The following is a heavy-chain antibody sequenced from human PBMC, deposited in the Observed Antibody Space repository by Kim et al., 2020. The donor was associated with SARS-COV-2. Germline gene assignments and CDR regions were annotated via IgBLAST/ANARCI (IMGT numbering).Heavy chain of an antibody. CDR1: GGSFSGYY. CDR3: ACVYDILTGYPFDY. D-gene: IGHD3-9*01. J-gene: IGHJ4*02. CDR2: IKRTGST. V-gene: IGHV4-34*01. Sequence: SETLSLTCAVYGGSFSGYYWSWIRQPPGKGLEWIGEIKRTGSTNYNPSLKSRVTISVDTSKNQFSLKLSSVTAADTAVYYFACVYDILTGYPFDYWGQGT.